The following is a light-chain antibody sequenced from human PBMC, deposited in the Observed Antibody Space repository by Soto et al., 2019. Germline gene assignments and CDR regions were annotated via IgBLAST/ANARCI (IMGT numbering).Light chain of an antibody. CDR1: QSISTY. CDR3: QRSYMTPWT. CDR2: GAS. J-gene: IGKJ1*01. V-gene: IGKV1-39*01. Sequence: DSQMTQSPSSMSASVGGTVTLTSRATQSISTYLSWYQHKTGYAPNLLICGASSLQSGVPSKFSGCGSGADFTLTISSLQPEDFALYYCQRSYMTPWTFGQGTKVDIK.